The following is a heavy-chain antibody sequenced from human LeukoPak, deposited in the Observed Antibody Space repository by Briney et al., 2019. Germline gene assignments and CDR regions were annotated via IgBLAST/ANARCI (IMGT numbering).Heavy chain of an antibody. Sequence: SETLSLTCTVSGGSISTSSYYWGWVRQPPGKGLEWIGNIFYSGSTHYSPSLKSRVTISLDTSRNLFSLKLRSVTAADRAVHCFSRGRSLGYFDWAYYMDVWGKGTTVTVSS. CDR1: GGSISTSSYY. D-gene: IGHD3-9*01. J-gene: IGHJ6*03. CDR3: SRGRSLGYFDWAYYMDV. CDR2: IFYSGST. V-gene: IGHV4-39*07.